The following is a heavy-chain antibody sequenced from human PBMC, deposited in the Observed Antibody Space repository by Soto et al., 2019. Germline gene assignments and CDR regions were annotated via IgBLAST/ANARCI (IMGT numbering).Heavy chain of an antibody. V-gene: IGHV4-39*01. D-gene: IGHD6-13*01. CDR3: ATTGIAAAGTPNWFDP. CDR2: IYYSGST. Sequence: QLQLQESGPGLVKPSETLSLTCTVSGGSISSSSYYWGWIRQPPGKGLEWIGSIYYSGSTYYNPSLKSRVTISVDTSKNQFSLKLSSVTAADTAVYYCATTGIAAAGTPNWFDPWGQGTLVTVSS. CDR1: GGSISSSSYY. J-gene: IGHJ5*02.